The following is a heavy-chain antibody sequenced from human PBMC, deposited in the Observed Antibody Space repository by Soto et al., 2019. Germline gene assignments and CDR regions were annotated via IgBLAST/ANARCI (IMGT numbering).Heavy chain of an antibody. V-gene: IGHV1-69*02. D-gene: IGHD6-6*01. CDR3: ATSLAAGPLQTHAFDI. J-gene: IGHJ3*02. CDR1: GGTFSSYP. CDR2: IIPILGIP. Sequence: SVKVSCKASGGTFSSYPISWVRQAPGQGLEWMGRIIPILGIPNYAQKFQGRVTITADKSTSTAYMELSSLRSADTAVYSCATSLAAGPLQTHAFDIWGQGTMVTVSS.